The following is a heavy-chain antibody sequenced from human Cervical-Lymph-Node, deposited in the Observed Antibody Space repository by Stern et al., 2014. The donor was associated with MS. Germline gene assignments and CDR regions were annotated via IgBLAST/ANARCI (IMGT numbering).Heavy chain of an antibody. J-gene: IGHJ4*02. CDR1: GFSFSRYA. D-gene: IGHD6-13*01. CDR2: IWYDGSNP. CDR3: ASAYSSSHYYFDY. V-gene: IGHV3-33*01. Sequence: QVQLVESGGGVVQPGRSLRLSCAASGFSFSRYAMHWVRQAPGKGLEWVALIWYDGSNPYYADSVPVRFTISRDNFKNPLYLQMNSLIAEDTAVYYCASAYSSSHYYFDYWGQGTLVTVSS.